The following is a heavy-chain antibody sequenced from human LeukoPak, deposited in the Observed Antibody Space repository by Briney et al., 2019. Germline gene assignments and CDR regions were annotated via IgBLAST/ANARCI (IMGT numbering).Heavy chain of an antibody. CDR2: INPNSGGT. D-gene: IGHD5-24*01. CDR1: GYTFTGYY. V-gene: IGHV1-2*02. CDR3: ARVGRWLQLWFDY. Sequence: ASVKVSRKASGYTFTGYYMHWVRQAPGQGLEWMGWINPNSGGTNYAQKFQGRVTMTRDTSISTTYMELSRLRSDDTAVYYCARVGRWLQLWFDYWGQGTLVTVSS. J-gene: IGHJ4*02.